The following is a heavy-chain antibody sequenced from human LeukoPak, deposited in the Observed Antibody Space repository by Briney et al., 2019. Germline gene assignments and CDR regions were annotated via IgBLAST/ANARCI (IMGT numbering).Heavy chain of an antibody. Sequence: SETLSLTCSVSGGSIRSYYWSWIRQPPGKGLDWIGEINHSGSTNYNPSLKSRVTISVDTSKNQFSLKLSSVTAADTAVYYCARGLGSSPNYGMDVWGQGTTVTVSS. CDR3: ARGLGSSPNYGMDV. J-gene: IGHJ6*02. V-gene: IGHV4-34*01. CDR1: GGSIRSYY. D-gene: IGHD3-16*01. CDR2: INHSGST.